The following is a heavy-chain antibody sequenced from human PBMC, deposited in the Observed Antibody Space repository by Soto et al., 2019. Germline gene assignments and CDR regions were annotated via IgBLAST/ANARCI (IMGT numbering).Heavy chain of an antibody. D-gene: IGHD2-15*01. CDR3: AKGGYCSGGSCYSVGILY. CDR2: ISGSGGST. V-gene: IGHV3-23*01. Sequence: PGGSLRLSCAASGFTFSSYAMSWVRQAPGKGLEWVSAISGSGGSTYYADSVKGRFTISRDNSKNTLYLQMNSLRAEDTAVYYCAKGGYCSGGSCYSVGILYWGQGTLVTVSS. J-gene: IGHJ4*02. CDR1: GFTFSSYA.